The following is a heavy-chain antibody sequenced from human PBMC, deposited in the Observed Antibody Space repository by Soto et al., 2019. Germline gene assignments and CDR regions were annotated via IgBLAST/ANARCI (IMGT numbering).Heavy chain of an antibody. D-gene: IGHD3-3*01. Sequence: QVQLQQWGAGLLKPSETLSLTCAVYGGSFSGYYWSWIRQPPGKGLEWIGEINHSGSTNYNPSLKSRVTISVDTSKNQFSLKLSSVTAADTAVYYCARGRVAGEDYWGQGTLVTVSS. V-gene: IGHV4-34*01. J-gene: IGHJ4*02. CDR3: ARGRVAGEDY. CDR1: GGSFSGYY. CDR2: INHSGST.